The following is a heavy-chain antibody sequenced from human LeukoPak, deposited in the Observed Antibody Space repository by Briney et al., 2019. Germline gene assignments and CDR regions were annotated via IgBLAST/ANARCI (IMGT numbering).Heavy chain of an antibody. D-gene: IGHD1-1*01. V-gene: IGHV4-4*09. CDR2: IYTSGST. Sequence: SETLSLTYTVACASISTYYWSWIRQPPGKGLEWIGYIYTSGSTNYNPSLKSQVTISVDTSKNQFSLKLSSVTAADTAVYYCARGTSPYYYYMDVWGKGTTVTVSS. CDR1: CASISTYY. J-gene: IGHJ6*03. CDR3: ARGTSPYYYYMDV.